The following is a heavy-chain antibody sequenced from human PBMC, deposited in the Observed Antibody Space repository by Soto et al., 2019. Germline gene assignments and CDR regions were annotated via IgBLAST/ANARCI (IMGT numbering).Heavy chain of an antibody. CDR2: IKEDGSEK. CDR3: ARELCSNCHASFWFDP. Sequence: GGSLRLSCAASGFTFSSYWMSWVRQAPGKGLEWVANIKEDGSEKYYVDSVKGRFTISRDNAKNSLYLQLNSLRAEDTAVYYCARELCSNCHASFWFDPWGQGTLVTVSS. CDR1: GFTFSSYW. D-gene: IGHD1-1*01. J-gene: IGHJ5*02. V-gene: IGHV3-7*01.